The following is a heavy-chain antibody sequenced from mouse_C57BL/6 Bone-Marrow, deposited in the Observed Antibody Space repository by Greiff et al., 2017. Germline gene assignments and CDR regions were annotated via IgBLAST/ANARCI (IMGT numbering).Heavy chain of an antibody. CDR2: IDPENGDT. CDR3: TTVGKDAWFAC. V-gene: IGHV14-4*01. J-gene: IGHJ3*01. D-gene: IGHD1-3*01. Sequence: EVQLVESGSELVRPGASVKLSCTASGFNIKDDYMHWVKQRPEQGLEWIGWIDPENGDTEYASKFQGKATITADTFSNTAYLQLSSLTSEDTAVYYCTTVGKDAWFACWGEGTLVTMSA. CDR1: GFNIKDDY.